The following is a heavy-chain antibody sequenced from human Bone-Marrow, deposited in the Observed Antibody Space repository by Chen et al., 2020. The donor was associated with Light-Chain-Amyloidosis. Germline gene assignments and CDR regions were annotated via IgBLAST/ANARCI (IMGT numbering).Heavy chain of an antibody. Sequence: QVQLQESGPGLVKPSETLSLTCSVSGVSIYGYYWSWIRRPPGSGLEWIGFINHGGSTTYNPSVGSRVTVSVDTSTNQFSLKLSSVTAADTAFYYCARSGRYCSSDTCYTWFDPWGPGILVTVSS. CDR3: ARSGRYCSSDTCYTWFDP. CDR1: GVSIYGYY. V-gene: IGHV4-4*09. CDR2: INHGGST. J-gene: IGHJ5*02. D-gene: IGHD2-2*02.